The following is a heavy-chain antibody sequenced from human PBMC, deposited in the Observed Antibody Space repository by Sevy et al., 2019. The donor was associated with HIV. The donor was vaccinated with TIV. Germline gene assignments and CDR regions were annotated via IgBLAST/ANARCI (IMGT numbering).Heavy chain of an antibody. Sequence: ASVKVSCTASGGPFSSYALSWVRQAPGQGLDWVGGIIPISGTPNYAQKFQGRLTITTDDSTSTSYMELSNLSSEDTAVYVCACDVTWGRKVVAVDTWGPGTLVTVSS. CDR1: GGPFSSYA. D-gene: IGHD2-15*01. CDR3: ACDVTWGRKVVAVDT. V-gene: IGHV1-69*05. J-gene: IGHJ5*02. CDR2: IIPISGTP.